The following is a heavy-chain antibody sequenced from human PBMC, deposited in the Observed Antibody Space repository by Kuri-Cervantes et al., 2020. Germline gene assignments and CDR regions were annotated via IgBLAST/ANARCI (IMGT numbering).Heavy chain of an antibody. CDR1: GGSVSSGSYY. CDR3: ARARLWDYQLVTGREPFFDY. Sequence: SETLSLTCTVSGGSVSSGSYYWSWIRQPPGKGLEWIGYIYYSGSTNYNPSLKSRVTISVDTSKNQFSLKLSSVTAADTAVYYCARARLWDYQLVTGREPFFDYWGQGALVTVSS. V-gene: IGHV4-61*01. J-gene: IGHJ4*02. D-gene: IGHD1-14*01. CDR2: IYYSGST.